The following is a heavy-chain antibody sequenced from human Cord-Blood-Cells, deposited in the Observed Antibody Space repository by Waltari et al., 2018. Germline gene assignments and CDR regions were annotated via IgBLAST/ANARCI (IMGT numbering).Heavy chain of an antibody. V-gene: IGHV4-4*07. CDR2: IYTSGST. Sequence: QVQLQESGPGLVKPSETLSLTCTVSGGSISSYYWSWIRQPAGKGLEWIGRIYTSGSTNYNPSLKSRVTMSVDTSKNQFSLKLSSVTAADTAVYYCARETVGYCSSTSCYWFDPWGQGTLVTVSS. CDR3: ARETVGYCSSTSCYWFDP. J-gene: IGHJ5*02. D-gene: IGHD2-2*01. CDR1: GGSISSYY.